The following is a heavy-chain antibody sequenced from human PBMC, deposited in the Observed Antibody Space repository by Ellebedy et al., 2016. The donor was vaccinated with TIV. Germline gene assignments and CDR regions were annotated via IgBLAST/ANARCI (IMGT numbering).Heavy chain of an antibody. CDR1: GFTVSSNY. J-gene: IGHJ4*02. D-gene: IGHD2-15*01. CDR3: ARDGQVMRVAAGLYDY. Sequence: PGGSLRLSCAASGFTVSSNYMNWVRQAPGKGLEWVSYISSSSSTIYYADSVKGRFTISRDNAKNSLYLQMNSLRAEDTAVYYCARDGQVMRVAAGLYDYWGQGTLVTVSS. CDR2: ISSSSSTI. V-gene: IGHV3-48*01.